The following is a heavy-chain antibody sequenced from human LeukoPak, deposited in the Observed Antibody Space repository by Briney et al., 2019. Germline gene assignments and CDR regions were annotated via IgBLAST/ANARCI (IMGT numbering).Heavy chain of an antibody. CDR3: ASPPSGYGAFDI. Sequence: SVKVSCKASGGTFSSYAISWVRQAPGQGLEWMGRIIPILGIANYAQKFQGRVTITADKSTSTAYMELSSLRSEDTAVYYCASPPSGYGAFDIWGQGTMVTVSS. V-gene: IGHV1-69*04. D-gene: IGHD5-12*01. CDR1: GGTFSSYA. J-gene: IGHJ3*02. CDR2: IIPILGIA.